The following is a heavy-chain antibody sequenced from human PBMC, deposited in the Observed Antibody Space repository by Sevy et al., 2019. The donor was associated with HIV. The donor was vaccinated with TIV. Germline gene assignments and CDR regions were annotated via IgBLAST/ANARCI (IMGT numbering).Heavy chain of an antibody. D-gene: IGHD3-9*01. J-gene: IGHJ6*02. CDR3: AKHAWKYYDILTGYPYGMDV. CDR1: GFTFSSYW. V-gene: IGHV3-7*03. CDR2: IKQDGSEK. Sequence: GGSLRLSCAASGFTFSSYWMSWVRQAPGKGLEWVANIKQDGSEKYYVDSVKGRFTISRDNAKNSLYLQMNSLRAEDTAVYYCAKHAWKYYDILTGYPYGMDVWGQGTTVTVSS.